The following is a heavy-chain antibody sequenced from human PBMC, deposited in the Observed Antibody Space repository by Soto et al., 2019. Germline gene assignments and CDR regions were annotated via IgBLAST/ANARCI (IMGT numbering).Heavy chain of an antibody. D-gene: IGHD3-16*02. Sequence: QVQLVESGGGVVQPGRSLRLSCAASGFTFNSYGMHWVRQAPGKGLEWVAIISYDGSNQYYADSVKGRFTISRDNSKNTLYLQMNSLRAEDTAVYYCAKALGELSPESYDHWGQGVLVTVSS. CDR1: GFTFNSYG. CDR2: ISYDGSNQ. V-gene: IGHV3-30*18. CDR3: AKALGELSPESYDH. J-gene: IGHJ4*02.